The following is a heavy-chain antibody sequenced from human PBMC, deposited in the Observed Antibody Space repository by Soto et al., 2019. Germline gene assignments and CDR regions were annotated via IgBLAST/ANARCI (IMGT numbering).Heavy chain of an antibody. CDR3: ASAVDPVLRFLGHPSTPLVYFDY. V-gene: IGHV1-46*03. D-gene: IGHD3-3*01. Sequence: ASVKVSCKASGYTFTSYYMHWVRQAPGQGLEWMGIINPSGGSTSYAQKFKGRVTMTRDTSTSTVYMELSSLRSEDTAVYYCASAVDPVLRFLGHPSTPLVYFDYWGQGTLVTVSS. CDR1: GYTFTSYY. CDR2: INPSGGST. J-gene: IGHJ4*02.